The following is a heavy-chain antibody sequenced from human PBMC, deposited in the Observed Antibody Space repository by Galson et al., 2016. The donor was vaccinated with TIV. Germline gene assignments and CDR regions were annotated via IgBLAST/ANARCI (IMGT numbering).Heavy chain of an antibody. Sequence: SLRLSCAASGFTFSSFAVSWVRQAPGKGLEWVSAISAGGGRTNYADSVKGRFTTSRDNPKNTLYLQMSSLRAEDTAVYFCAKMASSGFDYVRRFDFWGQGTLATVSS. D-gene: IGHD3-22*01. CDR3: AKMASSGFDYVRRFDF. CDR2: ISAGGGRT. J-gene: IGHJ4*02. CDR1: GFTFSSFA. V-gene: IGHV3-23*01.